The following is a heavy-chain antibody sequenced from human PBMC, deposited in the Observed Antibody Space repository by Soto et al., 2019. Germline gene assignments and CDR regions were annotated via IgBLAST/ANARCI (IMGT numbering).Heavy chain of an antibody. CDR3: AKLPDSSSPRNNPFDY. V-gene: IGHV3-23*01. CDR1: GFTFTNYA. J-gene: IGHJ4*02. CDR2: IRAGGGAT. Sequence: PGGSLRLSCPASGFTFTNYAMSWVRQTPGKGLEWVSAIRAGGGATYYADSVKGRFTISRDNSMNRLYLQMNGLRAEDTAVYYCAKLPDSSSPRNNPFDYWGQGTLVTVSS. D-gene: IGHD2-2*01.